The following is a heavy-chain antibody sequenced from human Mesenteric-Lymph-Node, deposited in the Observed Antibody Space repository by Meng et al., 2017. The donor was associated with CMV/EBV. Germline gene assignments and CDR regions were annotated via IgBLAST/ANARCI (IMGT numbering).Heavy chain of an antibody. CDR1: GFTFSSYA. CDR3: AKSTIFGVVGYYFDY. D-gene: IGHD3-3*01. CDR2: ISGSGGST. J-gene: IGHJ4*02. Sequence: ETLSLTCAASGFTFSSYAMSWVRQAPGKGLEWVSAISGSGGSTYYADSVKGRFTISRDNSKNTLYLQMNSLRAEDTAVYYCAKSTIFGVVGYYFDYWGQGTLVTVSS. V-gene: IGHV3-23*01.